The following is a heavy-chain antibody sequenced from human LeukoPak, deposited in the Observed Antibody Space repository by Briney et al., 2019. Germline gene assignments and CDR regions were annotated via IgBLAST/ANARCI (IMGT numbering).Heavy chain of an antibody. J-gene: IGHJ4*02. CDR2: ISSRSSYI. CDR1: GFTFSDYY. V-gene: IGHV3-11*06. D-gene: IGHD3-10*01. Sequence: RGSLRLSCAASGFTFSDYYMSWVRQAPGKGLEWVSYISSRSSYIKYADSVKRRFNIPRDYAKNSLSVPMNSLRADDTAVYYFAQKPHYDITMVRDYYFDYWGQGPLVTVSS. CDR3: AQKPHYDITMVRDYYFDY.